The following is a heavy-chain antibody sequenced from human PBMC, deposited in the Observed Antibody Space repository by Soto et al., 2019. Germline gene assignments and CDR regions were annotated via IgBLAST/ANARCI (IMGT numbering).Heavy chain of an antibody. D-gene: IGHD3-9*01. V-gene: IGHV4-39*01. Sequence: QLLESGPGLVKSSETLSLICTVSGGSISSSSYYWGWIRQPPGKGLEWIGSIYYTGSTYYNPSLKSRVTMSIDTSKNQFSLRLSSVTAADTAVYYCASQKLTISFRRRWFDPWGQGTLVTVSS. CDR1: GGSISSSSYY. CDR2: IYYTGST. J-gene: IGHJ5*02. CDR3: ASQKLTISFRRRWFDP.